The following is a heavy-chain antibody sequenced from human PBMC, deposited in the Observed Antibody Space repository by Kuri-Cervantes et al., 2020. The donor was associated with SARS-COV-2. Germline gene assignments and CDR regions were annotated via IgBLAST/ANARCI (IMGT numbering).Heavy chain of an antibody. J-gene: IGHJ4*02. CDR3: ARGVDPYYDYWSGSAGY. D-gene: IGHD3-3*01. Sequence: GESLKISCAASGFSFSSYWMHWVRQAPGKGLVWVSRIYTEGSTASYADSVKGRFTISRDNAKNTLFLQMNSLRAEDTAVYYCARGVDPYYDYWSGSAGYWGQGTLVTVSS. CDR1: GFSFSSYW. CDR2: IYTEGSTA. V-gene: IGHV3-74*01.